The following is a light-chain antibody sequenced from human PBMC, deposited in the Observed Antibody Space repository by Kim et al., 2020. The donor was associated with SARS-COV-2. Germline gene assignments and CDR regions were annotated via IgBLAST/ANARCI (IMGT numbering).Light chain of an antibody. CDR1: LSLLHSNGYNY. J-gene: IGKJ4*01. V-gene: IGKV2-28*01. CDR2: LGS. CDR3: MQALQTPGLT. Sequence: DIVMTQSPLSLPVTPGEPASISCRSSLSLLHSNGYNYLDWYLQKPGQSPQLLIYLGSNRASGVPDRFSGSGSGTDFTLKISRVEAEDVGVYYCMQALQTPGLTFGGGTKVDIK.